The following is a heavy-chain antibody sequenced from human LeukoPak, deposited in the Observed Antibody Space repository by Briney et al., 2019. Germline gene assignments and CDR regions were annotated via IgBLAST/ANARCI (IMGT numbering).Heavy chain of an antibody. CDR2: IYHSGST. CDR1: GYSISSGYF. V-gene: IGHV4-38-2*02. CDR3: ARAYSSSWYSNWFDP. J-gene: IGHJ5*02. D-gene: IGHD6-13*01. Sequence: SETLCLTCTVSGYSISSGYFWGWIRQPPGKGLEWIGTIYHSGSTYYNASLESRVTISVDTSKNQFSLKLSSVTAADTAVYYCARAYSSSWYSNWFDPWGQGTLVTVSS.